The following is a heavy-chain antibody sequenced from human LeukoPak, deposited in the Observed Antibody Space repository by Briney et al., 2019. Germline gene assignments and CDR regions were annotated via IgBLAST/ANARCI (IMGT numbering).Heavy chain of an antibody. D-gene: IGHD2-8*01. J-gene: IGHJ6*02. Sequence: ASVTVSCKASGYTFTGYYMHWVRQAPGQGLEWMGWINPNSGGRNYAQKFQGRVTMTRDTSISTAYMELSRLRSDDTAVYYCARGVGSWDVWGQGTTVTVSS. CDR3: ARGVGSWDV. V-gene: IGHV1-2*02. CDR1: GYTFTGYY. CDR2: INPNSGGR.